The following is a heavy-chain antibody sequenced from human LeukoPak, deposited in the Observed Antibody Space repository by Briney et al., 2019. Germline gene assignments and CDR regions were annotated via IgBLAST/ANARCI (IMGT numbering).Heavy chain of an antibody. CDR3: ARDRYYYDSSGLFNY. CDR2: IIPILGIA. D-gene: IGHD3-22*01. J-gene: IGHJ4*02. V-gene: IGHV1-69*04. CDR1: GGTFSSYT. Sequence: SVQVSCKASGGTFSSYTISWVRQAPGQGLEWMGRIIPILGIANYAQKFQGRVTITADKSTSTAYMELSSLRSEDTAVYDCARDRYYYDSSGLFNYWGQGNLVTVSS.